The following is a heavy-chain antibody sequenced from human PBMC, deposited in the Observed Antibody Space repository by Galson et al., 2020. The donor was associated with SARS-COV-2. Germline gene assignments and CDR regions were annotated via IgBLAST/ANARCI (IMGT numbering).Heavy chain of an antibody. V-gene: IGHV3-23*01. Sequence: GGSLRLSCVASGFTFSNYAMTWVRQAPGKGLEWVSHISGSGGTTYYADSVKGRFTISRDNSKNTLYLQMNSLRVEDMGIYYCVRDDWDYDFWSSNYIDVDYWGQGNLVSLSS. CDR2: ISGSGGTT. CDR3: VRDDWDYDFWSSNYIDVDY. D-gene: IGHD3-3*01. J-gene: IGHJ4*02. CDR1: GFTFSNYA.